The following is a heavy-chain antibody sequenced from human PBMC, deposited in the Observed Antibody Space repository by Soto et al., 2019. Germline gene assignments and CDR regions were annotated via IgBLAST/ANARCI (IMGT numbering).Heavy chain of an antibody. J-gene: IGHJ4*02. CDR2: IYSSGTT. D-gene: IGHD5-12*01. CDR1: DGSVSSGNYY. CDR3: ARDSLALFDS. V-gene: IGHV4-61*01. Sequence: SETMSLTCTVSDGSVSSGNYYWTWIRQPPGKGLEWIGYIYSSGTTLYNPSLKSRVSISVDRSMNQFSLKLSSVTAADTAVYYCARDSLALFDSWGQGTVVTVS.